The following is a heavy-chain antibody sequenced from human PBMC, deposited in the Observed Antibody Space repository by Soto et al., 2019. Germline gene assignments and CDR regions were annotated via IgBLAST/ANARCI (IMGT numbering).Heavy chain of an antibody. Sequence: GGSLRLSCTASGFTFGDYTMHWGRQAPGKGLEWVSLITWDGINIEYADSVRGRFTISRDNSKNSLYLQMNGLRHEDTAFYYCAKDGIAWHWGQGTLVTVS. CDR1: GFTFGDYT. J-gene: IGHJ4*02. CDR3: AKDGIAWH. V-gene: IGHV3-43*01. D-gene: IGHD2-15*01. CDR2: ITWDGINI.